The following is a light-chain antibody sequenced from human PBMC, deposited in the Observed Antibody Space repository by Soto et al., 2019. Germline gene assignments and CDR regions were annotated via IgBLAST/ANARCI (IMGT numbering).Light chain of an antibody. Sequence: DIVMTQSPLSLPVTPGEPASISCRSSQSLLHSNGYNYLDWYLQKPGQSPQLLIYLGSNRASGVPDKFSGSGSGTDYTLKISRVEAQDIGVYYCMQALQTRGNFSQGTLLESK. CDR1: QSLLHSNGYNY. CDR3: MQALQTRGN. J-gene: IGKJ5*01. CDR2: LGS. V-gene: IGKV2-28*01.